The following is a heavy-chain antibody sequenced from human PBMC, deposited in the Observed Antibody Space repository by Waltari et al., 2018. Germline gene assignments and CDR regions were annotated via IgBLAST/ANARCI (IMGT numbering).Heavy chain of an antibody. CDR1: GFSFGGFA. D-gene: IGHD5-12*01. J-gene: IGHJ4*02. V-gene: IGHV3-23*01. Sequence: EVQLLESGGGLIQPGGSLRLSCAASGFSFGGFAMNWVRQAPGKGLEGVSGVSGSGATTNYADSVRGRFTVSRDNTRNTVYLQMNSLRAEDTAVYYCAKAFRGYSGSYFDIWGRGTLVAVSA. CDR2: VSGSGATT. CDR3: AKAFRGYSGSYFDI.